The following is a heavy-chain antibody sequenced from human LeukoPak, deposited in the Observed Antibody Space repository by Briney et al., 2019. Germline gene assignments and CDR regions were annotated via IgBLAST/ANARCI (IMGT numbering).Heavy chain of an antibody. J-gene: IGHJ4*02. V-gene: IGHV3-53*01. CDR3: AGGDGDGYNPFDY. Sequence: QAGGSLRLSCAASGFTFSSYSMNWVCQAPGKGLEWVSLIFSGGSTYYADSVKGRFTISRDDSKNTLYLQIDSLRVEDTAVYFCAGGDGDGYNPFDYWGQGTLVTVSS. CDR1: GFTFSSYS. D-gene: IGHD5-24*01. CDR2: IFSGGST.